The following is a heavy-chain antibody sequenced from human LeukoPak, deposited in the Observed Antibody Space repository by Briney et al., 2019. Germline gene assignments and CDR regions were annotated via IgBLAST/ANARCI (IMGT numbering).Heavy chain of an antibody. CDR2: IIPILGIA. CDR1: GGTFSSYA. J-gene: IGHJ1*01. CDR3: AREYSSLFQH. V-gene: IGHV1-69*04. D-gene: IGHD6-19*01. Sequence: SVRVSCKASGGTFSSYAISWVRQAPGQGLEWMGRIIPILGIANYAQKFQGRVTITADKSTSTAYMELSSLRSEDTAVYYCAREYSSLFQHWGQGTLVTVSS.